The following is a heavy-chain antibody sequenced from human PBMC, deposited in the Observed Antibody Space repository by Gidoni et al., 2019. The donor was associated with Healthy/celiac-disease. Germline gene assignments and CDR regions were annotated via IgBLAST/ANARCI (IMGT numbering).Heavy chain of an antibody. CDR2: IWYDGSNK. Sequence: HGVRQAPGKGLEWVAVIWYDGSNKYYADSVKGRFTISRDNSKNTLYLQMNSLRAEDTAVYYCARDEGDSGYDYWGQGTLVTVSS. J-gene: IGHJ4*02. CDR3: ARDEGDSGYDY. V-gene: IGHV3-33*01. D-gene: IGHD5-12*01.